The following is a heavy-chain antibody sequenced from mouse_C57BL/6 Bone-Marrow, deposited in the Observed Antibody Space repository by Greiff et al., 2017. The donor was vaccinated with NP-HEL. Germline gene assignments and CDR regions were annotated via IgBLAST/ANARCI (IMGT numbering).Heavy chain of an antibody. V-gene: IGHV1-64*01. CDR3: ARWGGHYYAMDY. D-gene: IGHD1-1*02. J-gene: IGHJ4*01. CDR2: IHPNSGST. CDR1: GYTFTSYW. Sequence: QVQLQQPGAELVKPGASVKLSCKASGYTFTSYWMHWVKQRPGQGLEWIGMIHPNSGSTNYNEKFKSKATLTVDKSSSTAYMQLSSLTSEDSAVYYCARWGGHYYAMDYWGQGTSVTVSS.